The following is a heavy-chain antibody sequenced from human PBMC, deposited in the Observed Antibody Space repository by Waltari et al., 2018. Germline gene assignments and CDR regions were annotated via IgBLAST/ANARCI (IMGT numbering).Heavy chain of an antibody. J-gene: IGHJ4*02. CDR3: AKDRKHLTLTVTTVWVDY. CDR2: ISYDGSNK. V-gene: IGHV3-30*18. Sequence: QVQLVESGGGVVQPGRSLGLSCAASGFTCSSYGLPWVRQAPGKGLEWVAVISYDGSNKYYADSVKGRFTISRDNSKNTLYLQMNSLRAEDTAVYYCAKDRKHLTLTVTTVWVDYWGQGTLVTVSS. CDR1: GFTCSSYG. D-gene: IGHD4-17*01.